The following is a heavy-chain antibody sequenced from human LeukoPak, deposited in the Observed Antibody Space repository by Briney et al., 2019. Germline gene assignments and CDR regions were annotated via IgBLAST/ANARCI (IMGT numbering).Heavy chain of an antibody. CDR3: ARGGRDGYNYPDAFDI. CDR1: GYTFTSYD. Sequence: ASVKVSCKASGYTFTSYDINWVQQATGQGLEWMGWMNPNSGNTGYAQKFQGRVTITRNTSISTAYMELSSLRSEDTAVYYCARGGRDGYNYPDAFDIWGQGTMVTVSS. D-gene: IGHD5-24*01. J-gene: IGHJ3*02. CDR2: MNPNSGNT. V-gene: IGHV1-8*03.